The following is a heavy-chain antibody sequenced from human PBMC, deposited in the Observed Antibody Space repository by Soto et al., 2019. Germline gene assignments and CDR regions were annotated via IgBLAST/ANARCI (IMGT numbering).Heavy chain of an antibody. J-gene: IGHJ4*02. CDR3: LLEAYGNPHGSFDF. CDR2: IKPDGSYI. V-gene: IGHV3-7*01. CDR1: GFTFSNYW. Sequence: SGGSLRLSCAASGFTFSNYWMSWVRLFPGKGLEWVSHIKPDGSYIRYVDSVKGRFTISRDNAENSLYLQMSSLRAEDTAMYYCLLEAYGNPHGSFDFWGQGTMVTVSS. D-gene: IGHD3-10*01.